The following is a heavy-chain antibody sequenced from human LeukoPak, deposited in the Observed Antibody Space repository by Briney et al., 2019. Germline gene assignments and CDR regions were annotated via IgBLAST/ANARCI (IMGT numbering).Heavy chain of an antibody. CDR1: GFTFSSSA. Sequence: GGSLRLSCAASGFTFSSSAMHWVRQAPGKGLEYVSTISTNEITTYYANSVEGRFTISRDNSKNTLYLQMGSLRAEDMAVYYCARGAPHCSKTSCYSYYYGMDVWGQGTTVTVSS. CDR2: ISTNEITT. J-gene: IGHJ6*02. V-gene: IGHV3-64*01. CDR3: ARGAPHCSKTSCYSYYYGMDV. D-gene: IGHD2-2*01.